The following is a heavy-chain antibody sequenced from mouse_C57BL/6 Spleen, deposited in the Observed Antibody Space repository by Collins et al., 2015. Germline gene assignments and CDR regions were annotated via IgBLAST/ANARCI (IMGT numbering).Heavy chain of an antibody. V-gene: IGHV1-50*01. CDR3: ASSKIYYYGSSGSYWYFDV. Sequence: QVQLQQPGAELVKPGASVKLSCKASGYTFTSYWMQWVEQRPGQGLEWIGEIDPSDSYTNYNQKFKGKATLTVDTSSSTAYMQLSSLTSEDSAVYYCASSKIYYYGSSGSYWYFDVWGTGTTVTVSS. CDR2: IDPSDSYT. D-gene: IGHD1-1*01. CDR1: GYTFTSYW. J-gene: IGHJ1*03.